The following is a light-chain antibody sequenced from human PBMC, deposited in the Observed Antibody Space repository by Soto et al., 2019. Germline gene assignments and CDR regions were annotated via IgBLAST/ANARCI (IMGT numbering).Light chain of an antibody. V-gene: IGKV1-33*01. CDR3: QQYDTLRVT. Sequence: DIQMTQSPASLSASVGDRVTITCQASQDISNFLNWYQQKPGKAPNLLIYDASNLETGVPPRFSGSGSGTDFTITISSLEPEDIATYYCQQYDTLRVTFGPGTKVDFK. CDR1: QDISNF. CDR2: DAS. J-gene: IGKJ3*01.